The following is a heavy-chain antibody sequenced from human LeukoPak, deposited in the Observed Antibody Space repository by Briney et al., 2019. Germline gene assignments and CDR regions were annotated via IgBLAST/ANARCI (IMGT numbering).Heavy chain of an antibody. CDR2: IYPGDSDT. V-gene: IGHV5-51*01. Sequence: GESLKISCKGSGYSFTSYWIGWVRQMPGKGLEWMGIIYPGDSDTRYSPSFQGQVTISADKSISTAYLQWSSLKASDTAMYYCARQRDNYYDSSGYYPLDYWGQGTLVTVSS. CDR1: GYSFTSYW. CDR3: ARQRDNYYDSSGYYPLDY. D-gene: IGHD3-22*01. J-gene: IGHJ4*02.